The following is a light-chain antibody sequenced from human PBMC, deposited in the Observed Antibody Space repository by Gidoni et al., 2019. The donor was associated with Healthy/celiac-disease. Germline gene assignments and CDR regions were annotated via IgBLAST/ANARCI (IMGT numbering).Light chain of an antibody. Sequence: QSALTQPASVSGSPGQSITISCTGPSSDVGGYNYVSWYQQHPGKAPKLMIYEVSNRPSGVSNRFSGSKAGNTASLTISGLQAEDEADYYCSSYTSSSTIHVVFGGGTKLTVL. CDR3: SSYTSSSTIHVV. V-gene: IGLV2-14*01. J-gene: IGLJ2*01. CDR1: SSDVGGYNY. CDR2: EVS.